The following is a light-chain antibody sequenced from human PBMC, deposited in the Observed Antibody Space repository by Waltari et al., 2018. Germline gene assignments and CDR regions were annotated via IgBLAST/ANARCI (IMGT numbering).Light chain of an antibody. CDR2: KNN. CDR3: SAWDSSLSTWV. Sequence: QAGLTQPPSVSKGVRQTATLTCPGPSNNVGNQGAALTQQHQGHPPKPLSYKNNNRPSGISERFSASRSGNTASLTITGLQPEDEADYYCSAWDSSLSTWVFGGGTKLTVL. V-gene: IGLV10-54*04. J-gene: IGLJ3*02. CDR1: SNNVGNQG.